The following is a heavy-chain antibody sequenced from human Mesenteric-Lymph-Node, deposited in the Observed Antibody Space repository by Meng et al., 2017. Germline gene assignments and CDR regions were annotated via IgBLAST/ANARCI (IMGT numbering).Heavy chain of an antibody. CDR1: GGSFSGYY. Sequence: QVEPQHWGRGLLNPSETLSLTCAVYGGSFSGYYWSWIRQPPGKGLEWIGEINHSGSTNYNPSLKSRVTISVDTSKNQFSLKLSSVTAADTAVYYCAREKGDTAMVRNWFDPWGQGTLVTVSS. CDR3: AREKGDTAMVRNWFDP. CDR2: INHSGST. D-gene: IGHD5-18*01. V-gene: IGHV4-34*01. J-gene: IGHJ5*02.